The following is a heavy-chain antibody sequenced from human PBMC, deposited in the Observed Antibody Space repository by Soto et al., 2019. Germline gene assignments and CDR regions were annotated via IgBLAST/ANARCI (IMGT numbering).Heavy chain of an antibody. V-gene: IGHV4-39*02. CDR3: ARDPVGSSVLDY. Sequence: PSETLSLTCTVSGGSISSSSYYWGWIRQPPGKGLEWIGSIYYSGSTYYNPSLKSRVTISVDTSKNQFSLKLSSVTAADTAVYYCARDPVGSSVLDYWGQGTLVTVSS. D-gene: IGHD3-10*01. CDR1: GGSISSSSYY. J-gene: IGHJ4*02. CDR2: IYYSGST.